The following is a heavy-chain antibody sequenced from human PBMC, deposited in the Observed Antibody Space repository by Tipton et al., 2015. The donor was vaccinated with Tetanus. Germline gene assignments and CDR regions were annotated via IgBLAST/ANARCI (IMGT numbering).Heavy chain of an antibody. J-gene: IGHJ3*02. CDR1: GGSISTYH. V-gene: IGHV4-59*06. CDR2: IYYSGPT. CDR3: ASVYYRGRDRAFDI. D-gene: IGHD5-12*01. Sequence: TLSLTCTVSGGSISTYHWNWIRQSPGKGLEWIGYIYYSGPTNYNPSLKSRVTISVDTSKNQFSLKLSSVTAADTAVYYCASVYYRGRDRAFDIWGQGTMVSVSS.